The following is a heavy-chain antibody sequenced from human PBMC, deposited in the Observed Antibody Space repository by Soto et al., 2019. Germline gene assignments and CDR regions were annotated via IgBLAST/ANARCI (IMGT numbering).Heavy chain of an antibody. J-gene: IGHJ5*02. CDR3: ARESIAAHNWFDP. D-gene: IGHD6-6*01. Sequence: PGGSLRLSCAASGFTFSSYSMNWVRQAPGKGLEWVSSISSSSSYIYYADSVKGRFTISRDNAKNSLYLQMNSLRAEDTAVYYCARESIAAHNWFDPWGQGTLVTVSS. CDR2: ISSSSSYI. V-gene: IGHV3-21*01. CDR1: GFTFSSYS.